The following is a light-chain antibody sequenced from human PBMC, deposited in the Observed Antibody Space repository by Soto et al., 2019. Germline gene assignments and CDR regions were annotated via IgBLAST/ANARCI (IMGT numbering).Light chain of an antibody. Sequence: QSALTQPASVSGSPGQSITISCTGTSSDVGAYNYVSWYQQHPGKAPKLMIYEVSNRPSGVSNRFSGSKSGNTASLTISGLQAEDEAYYYCSSYTSSTDVVFGGGTKLTVL. CDR1: SSDVGAYNY. CDR3: SSYTSSTDVV. V-gene: IGLV2-14*01. CDR2: EVS. J-gene: IGLJ2*01.